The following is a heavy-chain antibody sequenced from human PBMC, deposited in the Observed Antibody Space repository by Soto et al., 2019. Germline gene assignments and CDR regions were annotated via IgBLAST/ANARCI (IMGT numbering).Heavy chain of an antibody. V-gene: IGHV3-30*18. D-gene: IGHD5-18*01. CDR1: GFTFRNNG. J-gene: IGHJ4*02. Sequence: GGSLRLSCAGSGFTFRNNGMHWVRQAPGKGLEWVAFISYDASDKYYADSVKGRFTISRDNSKNTLYLQMNSLRAEDTAVYYCAKGPWIQLWTYYFDYWGQGTLVTVSS. CDR3: AKGPWIQLWTYYFDY. CDR2: ISYDASDK.